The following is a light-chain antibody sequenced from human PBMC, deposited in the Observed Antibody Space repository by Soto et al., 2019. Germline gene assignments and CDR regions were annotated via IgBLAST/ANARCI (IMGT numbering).Light chain of an antibody. J-gene: IGKJ4*01. CDR1: QGIGDT. CDR2: HTS. CDR3: QPYNDWPLP. V-gene: IGKV3-15*01. Sequence: EVVMRQSPATLSVSPGDGATRSCRASQGIGDTLAWYKHKPAQTPRLLIYHTSTRATGFPTRFSGSRSGAEFTLTINNRESEDFAVDYCQPYNDWPLPFAGGTKVDIK.